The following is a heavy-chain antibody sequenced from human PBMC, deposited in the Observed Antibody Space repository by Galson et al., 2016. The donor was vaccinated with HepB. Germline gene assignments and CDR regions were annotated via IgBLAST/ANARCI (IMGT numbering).Heavy chain of an antibody. CDR2: TSQDGGNE. D-gene: IGHD6-19*01. CDR3: AKGGQGIAVPADL. J-gene: IGHJ5*02. CDR1: GLIFSNHA. V-gene: IGHV3-30*18. Sequence: SLRLSCAASGLIFSNHAMHWVRQAPGQGLEWVADTSQDGGNEYYADSVKGRFAISRDNPKNALYLQMNSLTAGDTAVYYCAKGGQGIAVPADLWGQGILVTVSS.